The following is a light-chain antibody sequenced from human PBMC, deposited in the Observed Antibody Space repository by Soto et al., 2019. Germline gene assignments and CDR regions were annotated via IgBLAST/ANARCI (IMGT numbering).Light chain of an antibody. V-gene: IGKV1-5*03. J-gene: IGKJ5*01. CDR1: QSISSL. Sequence: DIQMTQSPSTLSAPVGDRVTITCRASQSISSLLAWYQQKPGRAPTLLIYKASTLESGVPSRFSGSGSGTEFTLTISSLQTDDSATYYCQQYSSYPLTFGQGTRLEMK. CDR3: QQYSSYPLT. CDR2: KAS.